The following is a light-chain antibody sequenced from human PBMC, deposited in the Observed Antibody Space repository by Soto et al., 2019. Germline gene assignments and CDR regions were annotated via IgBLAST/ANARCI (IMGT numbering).Light chain of an antibody. CDR3: CSYSGRHTSV. Sequence: QSALTQPRSVSGSPGQSVTISCTGTISDVGGFSYVSWYQQYPGKAPKLILYDVSQRPSGVPDRFSGSKSGNTASLTISGLLAEDEAVFYCCSYSGRHTSVFGTGTKVTVL. CDR2: DVS. J-gene: IGLJ1*01. V-gene: IGLV2-11*01. CDR1: ISDVGGFSY.